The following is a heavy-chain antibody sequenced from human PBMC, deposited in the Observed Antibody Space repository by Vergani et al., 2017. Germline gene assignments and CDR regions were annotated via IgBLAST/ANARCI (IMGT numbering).Heavy chain of an antibody. D-gene: IGHD3-22*01. CDR1: GFTFSSSA. CDR3: TRPYYYDSSGYVT. J-gene: IGHJ5*02. CDR2: IRSKANSYAT. V-gene: IGHV3-73*01. Sequence: EVQLVESGGGLVKPGGSLRLSCAASGFTFSSSAMHWVRQASGKGLEWVGRIRSKANSYATAYAASVKGRFTISRDDSKNTAYLQMNSLKTEDTAVYYCTRPYYYDSSGYVTWGQGTLVTVSS.